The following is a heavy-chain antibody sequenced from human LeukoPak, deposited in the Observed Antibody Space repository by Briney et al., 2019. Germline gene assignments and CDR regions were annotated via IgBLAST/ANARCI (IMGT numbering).Heavy chain of an antibody. V-gene: IGHV1-8*03. CDR2: MNPNTGNT. CDR3: AREGAAAGRYFDY. CDR1: GYTFTSYD. J-gene: IGHJ4*02. D-gene: IGHD6-13*01. Sequence: GASVKVSCKASGYTFTSYDINWVRQATGQGLEWMGWMNPNTGNTGYAQKFQGRVTITRNTSISTAYTELSSLRSEDTAVYYCAREGAAAGRYFDYWGQGTLVTVSS.